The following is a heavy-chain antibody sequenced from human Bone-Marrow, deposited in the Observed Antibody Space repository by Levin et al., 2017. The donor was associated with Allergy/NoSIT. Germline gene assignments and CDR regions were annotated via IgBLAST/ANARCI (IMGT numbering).Heavy chain of an antibody. V-gene: IGHV3-33*01. CDR3: ARDLRNDSSVG. J-gene: IGHJ4*02. CDR1: GFTFSSYG. CDR2: IWYDGSNK. D-gene: IGHD3-22*01. Sequence: GESLKISCAASGFTFSSYGMHWVRQAPGKGLEWVAVIWYDGSNKYYADSVKGRFTISRDNSKNTLYLQMNSLRAEDTAVYYCARDLRNDSSVGWGQGTLVTVSS.